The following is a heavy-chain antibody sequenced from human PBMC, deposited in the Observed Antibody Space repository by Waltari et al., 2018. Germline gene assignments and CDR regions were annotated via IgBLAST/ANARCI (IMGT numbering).Heavy chain of an antibody. CDR1: GGSIRRGNYY. J-gene: IGHJ4*02. CDR2: VFNSGNT. CDR3: ARDGRDAFDY. V-gene: IGHV4-61*02. Sequence: QVQLQESGPGLVKPSQTLSLTCTVSGGSIRRGNYYWSWIRQHAGKGLEWIGHVFNSGNTNSNPSFKSRVTISADTSKNQFSLRLSSVTAADTAVYFCARDGRDAFDYWGRGILVTVSS.